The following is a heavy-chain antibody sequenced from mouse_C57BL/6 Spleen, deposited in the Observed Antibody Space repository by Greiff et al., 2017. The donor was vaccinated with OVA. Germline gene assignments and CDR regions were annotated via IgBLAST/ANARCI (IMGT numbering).Heavy chain of an antibody. J-gene: IGHJ1*03. CDR1: GFSFNTYA. Sequence: EVQLQESGGGLVQPKGSLKLSCAASGFSFNTYAMNWVRQAPGKGLEWVARIRSKSNNYATYYADSVKDRFTISRDDSESMLYLQMNNLKTEDTAMYYCVRDSSYPLYWYFDVWGTGTTVTVSS. D-gene: IGHD1-1*01. V-gene: IGHV10-1*01. CDR2: IRSKSNNYAT. CDR3: VRDSSYPLYWYFDV.